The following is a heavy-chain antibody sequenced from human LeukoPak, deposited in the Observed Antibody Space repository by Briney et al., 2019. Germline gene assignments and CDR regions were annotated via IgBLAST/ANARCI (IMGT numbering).Heavy chain of an antibody. Sequence: GGSLRLSCSASGFTFTTYTMHWVRQAPGKGLEYVSTISTTGVSTYYADSVKGRFTISRDNSKNTLYLQMSSLRVEDTAVYYCVKDLIGSYSFEYWGQGTLVTVSS. D-gene: IGHD1-26*01. V-gene: IGHV3-64D*06. J-gene: IGHJ4*02. CDR3: VKDLIGSYSFEY. CDR1: GFTFTTYT. CDR2: ISTTGVST.